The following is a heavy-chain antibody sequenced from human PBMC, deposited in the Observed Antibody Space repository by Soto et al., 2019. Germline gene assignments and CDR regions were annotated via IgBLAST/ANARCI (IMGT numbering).Heavy chain of an antibody. D-gene: IGHD1-26*01. J-gene: IGHJ4*02. CDR1: GYTFTGDY. V-gene: IGHV1-2*02. CDR2: TNPKSGYT. Sequence: QVQLVQSGAEVNKPGASITVSCKASGYTFTGDYLHWVRQAPGQGLEWMAWTNPKSGYTKSAQKLQARVTLTRDTYTSTGYMELRSLSSEDTAVYFCARYAGSNSLFDSWGQGTLVTVSS. CDR3: ARYAGSNSLFDS.